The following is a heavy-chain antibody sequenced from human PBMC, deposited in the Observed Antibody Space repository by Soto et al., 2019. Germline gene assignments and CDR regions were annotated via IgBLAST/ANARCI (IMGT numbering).Heavy chain of an antibody. CDR2: IFDSGTT. J-gene: IGHJ5*02. D-gene: IGHD2-2*01. CDR3: ARVPDR. V-gene: IGHV4-30-4*01. Sequence: SETLSLTCTVSGGSITSDYSCWSWIRQPPGEGLEWIGHIFDSGTTYTNPSLRSQVAISLDTSKNHFSLTLSSVTAADTAVYYCARVPDRWGQGTLVTVSS. CDR1: GGSITSDYSC.